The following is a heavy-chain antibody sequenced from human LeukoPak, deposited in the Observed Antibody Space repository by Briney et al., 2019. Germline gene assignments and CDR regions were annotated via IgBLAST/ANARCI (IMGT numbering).Heavy chain of an antibody. V-gene: IGHV3-23*01. CDR3: AKDPSDLGGSGSYNYFDC. CDR1: GLTFSSYW. J-gene: IGHJ4*02. D-gene: IGHD3-10*01. CDR2: ITYSGGNT. Sequence: PGGSLRLSCAASGLTFSSYWMHWVRQVPGKGLVWVSTITYSGGNTYYADSVKGRFTIYRDNSKNTLYLQMKTLRAEDTAVYYCAKDPSDLGGSGSYNYFDCWGQGTLVTVSS.